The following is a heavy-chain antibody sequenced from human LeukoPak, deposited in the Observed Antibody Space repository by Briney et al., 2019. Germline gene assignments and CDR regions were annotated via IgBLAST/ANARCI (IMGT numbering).Heavy chain of an antibody. V-gene: IGHV4-59*13. Sequence: PSETLSLTCSVSGGANNSYYWSWIRQPPGKGLEWIGYIYNSGSTTYIPSLKSRVTISLDTSKNHFSLKVNSVTAADTAVYYCARSPRSSDAFDVWGQGTMVTVSS. CDR3: ARSPRSSDAFDV. CDR2: IYNSGST. CDR1: GGANNSYY. J-gene: IGHJ3*01.